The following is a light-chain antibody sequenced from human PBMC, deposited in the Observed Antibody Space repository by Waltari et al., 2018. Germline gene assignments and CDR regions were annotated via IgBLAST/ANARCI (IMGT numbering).Light chain of an antibody. CDR2: DAS. CDR1: RDIESY. J-gene: IGKJ5*01. Sequence: DIEMTQSPSSLSTSLGDRVTVTGRASRDIESYGSWYQKKPGKAPKRLFYDASTLQRGVPPRFSGGGSGTDFTLTISGLQPEDFATSFCQQRYSTPLTFGPGTRLEIK. CDR3: QQRYSTPLT. V-gene: IGKV1-39*01.